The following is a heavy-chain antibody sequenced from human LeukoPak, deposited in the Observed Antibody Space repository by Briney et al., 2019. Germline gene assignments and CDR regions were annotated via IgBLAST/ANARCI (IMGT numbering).Heavy chain of an antibody. Sequence: PSETLSLTCTVSGGSISSYYWTWIRQPPGKGLEWIGYIYYSGSTNFNPSLKSRVTMSVDTSKNQFSLKLTSVTAADTGMYFCARDSRSRKSYGLDSWGLGTLVTVSS. V-gene: IGHV4-59*01. D-gene: IGHD5-18*01. CDR1: GGSISSYY. J-gene: IGHJ4*02. CDR3: ARDSRSRKSYGLDS. CDR2: IYYSGST.